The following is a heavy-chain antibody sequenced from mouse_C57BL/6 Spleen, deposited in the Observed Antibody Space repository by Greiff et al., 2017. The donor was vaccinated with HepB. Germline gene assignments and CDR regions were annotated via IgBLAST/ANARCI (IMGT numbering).Heavy chain of an antibody. J-gene: IGHJ4*01. D-gene: IGHD1-1*01. CDR1: GYTFTSYW. V-gene: IGHV1-52*01. CDR3: ARPIYYYGSSYLYAMDY. CDR2: IDPSDSET. Sequence: QVQLQHPGAELVRPGSSVKLSCKASGYTFTSYWMHWVKQRPIQGLEWIGNIDPSDSETHYNQKFKDKATLTVDKSSSTAYMQLSSLTSEDSAVYYCARPIYYYGSSYLYAMDYWGQGTSVTVSS.